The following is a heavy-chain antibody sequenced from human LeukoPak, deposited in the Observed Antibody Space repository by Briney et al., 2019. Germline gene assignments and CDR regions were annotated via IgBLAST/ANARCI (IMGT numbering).Heavy chain of an antibody. D-gene: IGHD1-1*01. V-gene: IGHV4-34*01. CDR1: GGSFIGYY. J-gene: IGHJ4*02. CDR2: INHSGST. Sequence: SETLSLTCAVYGGSFIGYYWSWIRQSPGKGLEWIGEINHSGSTNYNPSLKSRVTISVDTSKNQFSLKLSSVTAADTAVYYCARGQGGTVDYWGQGTLVTVSS. CDR3: ARGQGGTVDY.